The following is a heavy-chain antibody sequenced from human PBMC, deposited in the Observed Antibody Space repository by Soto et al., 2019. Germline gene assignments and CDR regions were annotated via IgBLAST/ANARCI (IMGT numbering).Heavy chain of an antibody. J-gene: IGHJ3*02. V-gene: IGHV3-7*01. Sequence: GGSLRLSCAASGFTFSSYWMSWVRQAPGKGLEWVAKIKQDGSEKYYVDSVKGRFTISRDNAKNSLYLQMNSLRAEDTAVYYCARRAAQHLGYCSGGSCYPLYDAFDIWGQGTMVTVSS. CDR3: ARRAAQHLGYCSGGSCYPLYDAFDI. CDR2: IKQDGSEK. D-gene: IGHD2-15*01. CDR1: GFTFSSYW.